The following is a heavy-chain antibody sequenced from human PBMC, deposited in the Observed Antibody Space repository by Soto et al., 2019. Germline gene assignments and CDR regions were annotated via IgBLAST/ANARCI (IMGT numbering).Heavy chain of an antibody. CDR1: GYTFTNYG. CDR2: ISAYNGNT. J-gene: IGHJ5*02. D-gene: IGHD3-10*01. Sequence: WASVKVSCKASGYTFTNYGISWVRQAPGQGLEWMGWISAYNGNTNYAQKLQGRVTMTTDTSTSTAYMELRSLRSDDTAVYYCARGGVNNMLRGVPHNWFDPWGQGTLVTVDS. V-gene: IGHV1-18*01. CDR3: ARGGVNNMLRGVPHNWFDP.